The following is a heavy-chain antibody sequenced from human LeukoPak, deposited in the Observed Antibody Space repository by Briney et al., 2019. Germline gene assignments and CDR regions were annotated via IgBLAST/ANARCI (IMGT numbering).Heavy chain of an antibody. Sequence: SETLSLTCTVSGGSISSYYWSWIRQPPGKGLEWIGYIYYSGSTNYNPSLKSRVTISVDTSKNQFSLRLSSVTAAGTAVYYCARNYYDSSGYYFPTNYYGMDVWGQGTTVTVSS. J-gene: IGHJ6*02. D-gene: IGHD3-22*01. CDR1: GGSISSYY. V-gene: IGHV4-59*08. CDR3: ARNYYDSSGYYFPTNYYGMDV. CDR2: IYYSGST.